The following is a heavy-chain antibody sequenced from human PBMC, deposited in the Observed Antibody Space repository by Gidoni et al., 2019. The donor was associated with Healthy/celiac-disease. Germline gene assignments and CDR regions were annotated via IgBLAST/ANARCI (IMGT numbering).Heavy chain of an antibody. D-gene: IGHD3-3*01. Sequence: QVQLQQWGAGLLKPSETLSLTCAVYGGSFSGYYWSWIRQPPGKGLEWIGEINHSGSTNYNPSLKSRVTISVVTSKNQFALKLSSVPAADTAVYYCAREGFWSGYYTPGFWFDPWGQGTLVTVSS. CDR2: INHSGST. J-gene: IGHJ5*02. V-gene: IGHV4-34*01. CDR3: AREGFWSGYYTPGFWFDP. CDR1: GGSFSGYY.